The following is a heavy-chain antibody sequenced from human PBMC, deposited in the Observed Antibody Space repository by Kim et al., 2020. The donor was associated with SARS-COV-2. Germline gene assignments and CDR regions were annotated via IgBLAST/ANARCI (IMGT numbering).Heavy chain of an antibody. CDR2: INAKTGTI. CDR1: GFTFSSFG. D-gene: IGHD3-16*01. V-gene: IGHV3-48*02. J-gene: IGHJ6*02. Sequence: GGSLRLSCAASGFTFSSFGMNWVRQAPGKGLEWLSYINAKTGTIYYADSVKGRFTMSRDNAKNSLYLQIDSLRDEDTALYYCVRAGGYFGVDVWGQGTTVTVSS. CDR3: VRAGGYFGVDV.